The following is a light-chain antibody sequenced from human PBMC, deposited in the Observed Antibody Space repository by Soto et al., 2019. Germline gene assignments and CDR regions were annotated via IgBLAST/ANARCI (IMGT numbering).Light chain of an antibody. J-gene: IGLJ1*01. CDR2: DVN. V-gene: IGLV2-11*01. Sequence: QSALTQPRSVSGSPGQSVTISCTGTSSDVGGYKYVSWYQQHPGKAPKVIIFDVNKRPSGVPGRFSGSKSGNTASLTIAGFQTEDDADYSCCSYTGSFYIFGTGTKVTVL. CDR3: CSYTGSFYI. CDR1: SSDVGGYKY.